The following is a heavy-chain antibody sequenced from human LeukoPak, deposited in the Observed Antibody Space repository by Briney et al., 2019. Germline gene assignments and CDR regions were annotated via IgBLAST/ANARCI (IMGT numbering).Heavy chain of an antibody. V-gene: IGHV1-18*01. CDR2: ISAYNGNT. J-gene: IGHJ4*02. CDR1: GYTFANYG. Sequence: ASVKVSCKASGYTFANYGISWVRQAPGQGLEWMGWISAYNGNTNYAQKFQGRVTMTTDTSTSTAYMELRSLRSDDTAVYYCARDRDYGDYNTQDLFVYWGQGTLVTVSS. CDR3: ARDRDYGDYNTQDLFVY. D-gene: IGHD4-17*01.